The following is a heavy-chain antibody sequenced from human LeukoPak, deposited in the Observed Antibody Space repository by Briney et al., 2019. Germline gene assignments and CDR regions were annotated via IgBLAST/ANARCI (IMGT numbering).Heavy chain of an antibody. V-gene: IGHV3-7*01. J-gene: IGHJ4*02. CDR2: IKGDGSDT. Sequence: PGGSLRLSCVVSGFIFSDYYMSWVRQAPGKGLEWVANIKGDGSDTFYADSVKGRFTISRDNSKNSLYLQMNSLRDDDTALYYCARAHIPNFWGQGTLVTVSS. D-gene: IGHD2-2*02. CDR3: ARAHIPNF. CDR1: GFIFSDYY.